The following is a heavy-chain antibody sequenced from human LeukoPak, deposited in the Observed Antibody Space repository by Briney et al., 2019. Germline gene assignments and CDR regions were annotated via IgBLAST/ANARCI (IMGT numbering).Heavy chain of an antibody. CDR2: IYPGDSGT. D-gene: IGHD3-3*01. CDR1: GFTFTSYW. CDR3: ARLPHDFWSGYSPYAFDI. J-gene: IGHJ3*02. Sequence: PGGSLRLSRAASGFTFTSYWIGWVRQMPGKGLEWMGIIYPGDSGTRYSPSFQGQVTISADKSISTAYLQWSSLKASDTAMYYCARLPHDFWSGYSPYAFDIWGQGTMVTVSS. V-gene: IGHV5-51*01.